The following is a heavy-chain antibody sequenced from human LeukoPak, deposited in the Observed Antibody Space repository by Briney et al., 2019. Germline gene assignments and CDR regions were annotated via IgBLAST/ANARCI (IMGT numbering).Heavy chain of an antibody. Sequence: SETLSLTCTVSGGSINDASWNWIRKPPGQGLEWIGYIYHSGGTNYNPSLKSRVTISLDTSKSQFSLKLSSVTAADTAVYYCARVGTYYRSLDSWGQGTLVTVSS. J-gene: IGHJ4*02. CDR3: ARVGTYYRSLDS. CDR2: IYHSGGT. V-gene: IGHV4-59*01. CDR1: GGSINDAS. D-gene: IGHD3-10*01.